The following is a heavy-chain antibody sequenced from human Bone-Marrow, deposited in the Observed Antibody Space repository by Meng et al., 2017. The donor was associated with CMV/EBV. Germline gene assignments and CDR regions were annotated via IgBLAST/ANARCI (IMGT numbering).Heavy chain of an antibody. Sequence: ASVKVSCKASRYTFTAHYIHWVRQAPGQGLEWMGWISAYNGNTNYAQKLQGRVTMTTDTSTSTAYMELRSLRSDDTAVYYCATTDSYGYWFDPWGQGTLVTVSS. CDR2: ISAYNGNT. CDR1: RYTFTAHY. D-gene: IGHD5-18*01. J-gene: IGHJ5*02. CDR3: ATTDSYGYWFDP. V-gene: IGHV1-18*04.